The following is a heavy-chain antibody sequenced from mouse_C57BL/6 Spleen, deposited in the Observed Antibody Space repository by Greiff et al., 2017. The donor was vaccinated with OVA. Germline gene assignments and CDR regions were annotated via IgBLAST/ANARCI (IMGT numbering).Heavy chain of an antibody. V-gene: IGHV1-69*01. CDR2: IDPSDSYT. Sequence: QVQLQQPGAELVRPGSSVKLSCKASGYTFTSYWMHWVKQRPGQGLEWIGEIDPSDSYTNYNQKFKGKSTLTVDKSSSTAYMQLSSLTSEDSAVYYCARRSGNYFDYWGQGTTLTVSS. CDR1: GYTFTSYW. CDR3: ARRSGNYFDY. J-gene: IGHJ2*01.